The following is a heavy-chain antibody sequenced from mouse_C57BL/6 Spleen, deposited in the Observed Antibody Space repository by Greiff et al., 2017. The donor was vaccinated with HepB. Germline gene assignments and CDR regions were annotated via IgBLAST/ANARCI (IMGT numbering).Heavy chain of an antibody. Sequence: QVQLQQSGAELAKPGASVKLSCKASGYTFTSYWMHWVKQRPGQGLEWIGYINPSSGYTKYNQKFKDKATLTADKSSSTAYMQLSSLTYEDAAVYYCGVPYGSSYGGFAYWGQGTLVTVSA. CDR1: GYTFTSYW. CDR2: INPSSGYT. D-gene: IGHD1-1*01. V-gene: IGHV1-7*01. J-gene: IGHJ3*01. CDR3: GVPYGSSYGGFAY.